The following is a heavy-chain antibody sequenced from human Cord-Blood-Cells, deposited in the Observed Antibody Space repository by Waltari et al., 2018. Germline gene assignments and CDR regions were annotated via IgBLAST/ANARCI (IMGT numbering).Heavy chain of an antibody. CDR1: GGSFGGYY. Sequence: QVQLQQWGAGLLKPSETLSLTCAVYGGSFGGYYLSWIRQPPGKGLEWIGEINHSGSTNYHPSLKSRVTISVDTSKNQFSLKLSSVTAADTAVYYCARAPNMVRGVSAIDYWGQGTLVTVSS. CDR3: ARAPNMVRGVSAIDY. V-gene: IGHV4-34*01. CDR2: INHSGST. D-gene: IGHD3-10*01. J-gene: IGHJ4*02.